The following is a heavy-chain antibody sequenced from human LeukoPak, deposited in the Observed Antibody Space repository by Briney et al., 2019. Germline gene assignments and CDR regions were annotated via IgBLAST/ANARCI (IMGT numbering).Heavy chain of an antibody. V-gene: IGHV4-39*07. CDR2: INHSGST. D-gene: IGHD2-15*01. CDR3: ARVKFVVVAATQSFGY. CDR1: GGSISGSSYY. J-gene: IGHJ4*02. Sequence: SETLSLTCTVSGGSISGSSYYWGWIRQPPGKGLEWIGEINHSGSTNYNPSLKSRVTISVDTSKNQFSLKLSSVTAADTAVYYCARVKFVVVAATQSFGYWGQGTLVTVSS.